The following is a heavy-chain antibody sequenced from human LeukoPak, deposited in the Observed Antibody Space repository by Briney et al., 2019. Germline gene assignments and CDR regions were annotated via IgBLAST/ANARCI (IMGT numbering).Heavy chain of an antibody. D-gene: IGHD2-21*02. CDR1: GFTFSSYS. CDR3: AAAGVVTAISPNWFDP. Sequence: PGGSLRLSCAASGFTFSSYSMNWVRQAPGKGLEWVSSISSSSSYIYYADSVKGRFTISRNNAKNSLYLQMNSLRAEDTAVYYCAAAGVVTAISPNWFDPWGQGTLVTVSS. CDR2: ISSSSSYI. J-gene: IGHJ5*02. V-gene: IGHV3-21*01.